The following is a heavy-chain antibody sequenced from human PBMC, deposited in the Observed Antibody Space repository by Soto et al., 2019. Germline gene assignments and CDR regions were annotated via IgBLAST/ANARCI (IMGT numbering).Heavy chain of an antibody. D-gene: IGHD4-17*01. V-gene: IGHV3-15*01. CDR2: IKSKTDGGTT. CDR1: GFTFSNAW. Sequence: GGSLRLSCAASGFTFSNAWMSWVRQAPGKGLEWVGRIKSKTDGGTTDYAAPVKGRFTISRDDSKNTLYLQMNSLKTEDTAVYYCTSCYGDYVWFAFDIWGQGTMVTVSS. J-gene: IGHJ3*02. CDR3: TSCYGDYVWFAFDI.